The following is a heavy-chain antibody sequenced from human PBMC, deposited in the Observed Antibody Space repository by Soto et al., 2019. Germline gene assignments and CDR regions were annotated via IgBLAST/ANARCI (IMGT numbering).Heavy chain of an antibody. Sequence: GGSLRLSCAASGFTVSSNYMSWVRQAPGKGLEWVSVIYSGGSTFYADSVKGRFTISRDNSKNMVRLQMNRMRAEDTAVYYCAREWPHLDCWGQGTLVTSPQ. V-gene: IGHV3-53*01. CDR3: AREWPHLDC. CDR1: GFTVSSNY. J-gene: IGHJ4*02. CDR2: IYSGGST.